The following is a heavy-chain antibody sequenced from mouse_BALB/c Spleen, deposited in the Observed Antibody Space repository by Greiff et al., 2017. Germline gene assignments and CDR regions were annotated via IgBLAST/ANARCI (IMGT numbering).Heavy chain of an antibody. J-gene: IGHJ4*01. Sequence: EVQLQQSGGGLVKPGGSLKLSCAASGFTFSSYAMSWVRQTPEKRLEWVASISSGGSTYYPDSVKGRFTISRDNARNILYLQMSSLRSEDTAMYYCARGGYYGSDAMDYWGQGTSVTVSS. CDR1: GFTFSSYA. CDR3: ARGGYYGSDAMDY. D-gene: IGHD1-2*01. CDR2: ISSGGST. V-gene: IGHV5-6-5*01.